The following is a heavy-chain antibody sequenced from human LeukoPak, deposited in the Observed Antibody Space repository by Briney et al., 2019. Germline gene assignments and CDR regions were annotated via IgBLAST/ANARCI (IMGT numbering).Heavy chain of an antibody. CDR1: GSSISRGSYY. CDR3: ARDSYYDRSRFVY. V-gene: IGHV4-61*02. J-gene: IGHJ4*02. CDR2: IYTSGIT. D-gene: IGHD3-22*01. Sequence: SETLSLTCTVSGSSISRGSYYWSWIRQPAGKGLEWAGRIYTSGITNYNPSLKSRVTISVDTSKTQFSLKLSSVTASDTAVYYCARDSYYDRSRFVYWGQGTLVTVSS.